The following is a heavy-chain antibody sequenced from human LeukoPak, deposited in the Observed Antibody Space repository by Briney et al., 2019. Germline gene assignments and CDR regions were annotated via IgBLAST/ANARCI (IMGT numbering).Heavy chain of an antibody. V-gene: IGHV3-21*01. CDR3: VRDFLGYYGPAPHDY. Sequence: PGGSLRLSCAASGFTFSSYSMNWVRQAPGKGLEWVSSISSSSSYIYYADSVKGRFTISRDNAKNSLYLQMNSLRAEDTAVYYCVRDFLGYYGPAPHDYWGQGTLVTVSS. J-gene: IGHJ4*02. CDR1: GFTFSSYS. D-gene: IGHD3-10*01. CDR2: ISSSSSYI.